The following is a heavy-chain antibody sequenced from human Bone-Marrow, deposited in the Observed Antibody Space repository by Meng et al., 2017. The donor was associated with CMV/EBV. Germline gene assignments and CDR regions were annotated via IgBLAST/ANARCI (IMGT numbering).Heavy chain of an antibody. CDR3: ATLPSLDAPAAIPPLQRDWFDP. V-gene: IGHV1-69*04. J-gene: IGHJ5*02. CDR1: GYTFTSYG. Sequence: SVKVSCKASGYTFTSYGISWVRQAPGQGLEWMGRIIPILGIANYAQKFQGRVTITADKSTSTAYMELSSLRSEDTAVYYCATLPSLDAPAAIPPLQRDWFDPWGQGTLVTVSS. CDR2: IIPILGIA. D-gene: IGHD2-2*01.